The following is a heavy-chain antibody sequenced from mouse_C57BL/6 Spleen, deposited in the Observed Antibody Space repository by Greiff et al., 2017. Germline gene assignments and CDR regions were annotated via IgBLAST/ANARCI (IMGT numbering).Heavy chain of an antibody. J-gene: IGHJ3*01. CDR3: ACYAYGFAY. V-gene: IGHV1-69*01. Sequence: QVQLQQPGAELVMPGASVKLSCKASGYTFTSYWMHWVKQRPGQGLEWIGEIDPSDSYTNYNQKFKGKSTLTVDKSSSTAYMQLSSLTSEDSAVYYCACYAYGFAYWGQGTLVTVSA. CDR1: GYTFTSYW. CDR2: IDPSDSYT. D-gene: IGHD6-5*01.